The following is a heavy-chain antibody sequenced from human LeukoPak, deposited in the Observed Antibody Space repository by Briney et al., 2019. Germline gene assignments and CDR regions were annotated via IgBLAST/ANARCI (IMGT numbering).Heavy chain of an antibody. CDR1: GFTFRASW. J-gene: IGHJ4*02. Sequence: GGSLRLSCAASGFTFRASWMTWVRQAPGKGLEWVANIKQDGSEKNYVASVRGRFTISRDNSKNSLFLQMSSLRAEDTAVYYCAKSLDYWGQGTLVIVSS. CDR2: IKQDGSEK. V-gene: IGHV3-7*01. CDR3: AKSLDY.